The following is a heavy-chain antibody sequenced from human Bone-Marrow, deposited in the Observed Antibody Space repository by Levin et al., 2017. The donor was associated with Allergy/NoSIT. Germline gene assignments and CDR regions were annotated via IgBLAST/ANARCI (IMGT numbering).Heavy chain of an antibody. V-gene: IGHV3-11*01. D-gene: IGHD2-8*02. CDR2: MSISGTTI. Sequence: SCEASGFIFSDYYMSWIRQAPGKGLEWVSYMSISGTTIYYADSVKGRFTISRDNDKNSLFLQMNSLRAEDTAVYYCARASERHYETGGVDAFDIWGQGTTVTVSA. CDR1: GFIFSDYY. CDR3: ARASERHYETGGVDAFDI. J-gene: IGHJ3*02.